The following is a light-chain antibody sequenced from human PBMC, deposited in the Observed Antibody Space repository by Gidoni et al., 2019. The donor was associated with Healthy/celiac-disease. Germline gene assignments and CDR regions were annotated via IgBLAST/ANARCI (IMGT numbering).Light chain of an antibody. CDR2: RNN. J-gene: IGLJ3*02. V-gene: IGLV1-47*01. CDR3: AAWDDSLSGWV. Sequence: QSVLTQPPYASGTPGQRVPISCSGSSSNTGSNYVYWYQQLPGTAPKLLIYRNNQRPSGVPDRFSGSKSGTSASLAISGLRSEDEADYYCAAWDDSLSGWVFGGGTKLTVL. CDR1: SSNTGSNY.